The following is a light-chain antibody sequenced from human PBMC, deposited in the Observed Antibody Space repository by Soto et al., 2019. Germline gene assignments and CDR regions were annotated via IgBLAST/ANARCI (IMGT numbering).Light chain of an antibody. CDR2: ATS. V-gene: IGKV3-15*01. J-gene: IGKJ1*01. CDR1: QSVSNS. Sequence: EIVLTQCPATLSVSPGESATLSCRASQSVSNSLAWYRQRPGQPPSLLIYATSTRATGVPARFTGSGSGTEFTLTISSLQSEAFAVYYCHQYYDWPTWTFGPGTNVEIK. CDR3: HQYYDWPTWT.